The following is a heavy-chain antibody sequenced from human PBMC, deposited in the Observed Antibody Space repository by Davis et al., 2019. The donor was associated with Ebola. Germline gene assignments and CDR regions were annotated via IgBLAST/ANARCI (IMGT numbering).Heavy chain of an antibody. V-gene: IGHV3-48*02. Sequence: GESLKISCAASGFTFSDYYMNWVRQAPGKGLEWVSYISSSSSTIYYADSVKGRFTISRDNAKNSLYLQMNSLRDEDTAVYYCAKPEGYYYYGMDVWGQGTTVTVSS. J-gene: IGHJ6*02. CDR2: ISSSSSTI. CDR1: GFTFSDYY. CDR3: AKPEGYYYYGMDV.